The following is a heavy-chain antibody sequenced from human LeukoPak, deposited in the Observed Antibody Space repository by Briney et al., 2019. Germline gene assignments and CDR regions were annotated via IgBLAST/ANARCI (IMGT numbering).Heavy chain of an antibody. V-gene: IGHV4-30-2*01. Sequence: PSETLSLTRTVSGGSISSGGYYWSWIRQPPGKGLEWIGYIYHSGSTYYNPSLKSRVTISVDRSKNQFSLKLSSVTAANTAVYYCATYYYSGSYYYPFDYWGQGTLVTVSS. J-gene: IGHJ4*02. D-gene: IGHD1-26*01. CDR2: IYHSGST. CDR1: GGSISSGGYY. CDR3: ATYYYSGSYYYPFDY.